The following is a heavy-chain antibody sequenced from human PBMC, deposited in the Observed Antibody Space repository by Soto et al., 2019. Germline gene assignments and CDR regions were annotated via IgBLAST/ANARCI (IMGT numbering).Heavy chain of an antibody. V-gene: IGHV4-34*01. CDR1: GGSFSDYY. Sequence: SETLSLTFAVYGGSFSDYYWSWVRQPPGKGLEWIGEINHSGSTNYNPSLKSRVTISVDTSKNQFSLKLSSVTAADTAVYYCAGFFGYRYGRVDPWGQGSLVTVS. D-gene: IGHD5-18*01. J-gene: IGHJ5*02. CDR3: AGFFGYRYGRVDP. CDR2: INHSGST.